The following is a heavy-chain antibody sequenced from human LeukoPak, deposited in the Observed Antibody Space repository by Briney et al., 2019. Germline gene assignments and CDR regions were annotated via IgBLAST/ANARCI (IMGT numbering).Heavy chain of an antibody. CDR1: GFIFSSYA. Sequence: GGSLRLSCAASGFIFSSYAMHWVRQAPGKGLEWVAVILYDGSNKNYADSVKGRFTISRDNSKNTLYLQMNSLRAADTAVYYCARERGYSYGRNWFDPWGQGTLVTVSS. D-gene: IGHD5-18*01. CDR3: ARERGYSYGRNWFDP. V-gene: IGHV3-30-3*01. CDR2: ILYDGSNK. J-gene: IGHJ5*02.